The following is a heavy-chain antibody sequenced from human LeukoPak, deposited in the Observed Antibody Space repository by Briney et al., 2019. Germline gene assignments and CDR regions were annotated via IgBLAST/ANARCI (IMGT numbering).Heavy chain of an antibody. J-gene: IGHJ5*02. D-gene: IGHD3-3*01. CDR3: ARDLTIFGVARFDP. CDR2: INHSGST. V-gene: IGHV4-34*01. CDR1: GGSFSGYY. Sequence: PSETLSLTCAVYGGSFSGYYWSWIRQPPGKGLEWIGEINHSGSTNYNPSLKSRVTISVDTSKSQFSLKLSSVTAADTAVYYCARDLTIFGVARFDPWGQGTLVTVSS.